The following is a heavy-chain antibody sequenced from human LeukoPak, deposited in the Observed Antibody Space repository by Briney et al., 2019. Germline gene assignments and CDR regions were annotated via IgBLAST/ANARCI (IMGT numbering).Heavy chain of an antibody. CDR3: SKDRPRSSFDY. V-gene: IGHV3-21*01. Sequence: GGPLRLSCAASGFTFSSNTMNWVRQAPGKGLEWVSSISSGGIHTFYADPVKGRFTISRDNAKNSLYLLMNSLRDEDTAVYYCSKDRPRSSFDYWGQGTLVTVSS. D-gene: IGHD6-6*01. CDR2: ISSGGIHT. J-gene: IGHJ4*02. CDR1: GFTFSSNT.